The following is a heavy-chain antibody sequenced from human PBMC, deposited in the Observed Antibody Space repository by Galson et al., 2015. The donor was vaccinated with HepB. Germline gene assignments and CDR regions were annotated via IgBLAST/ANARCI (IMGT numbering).Heavy chain of an antibody. D-gene: IGHD5-18*01. CDR1: GFAFDTHA. J-gene: IGHJ5*01. CDR3: AKSYGLFDS. V-gene: IGHV3-23*01. Sequence: SLRLSCAASGFAFDTHAMSWVRQAPGRGLEWTSGISGNGDSTFYADSVKGRFTVSRDNSNNMLYLQMNSLRAEDAGLYFCAKSYGLFDSWGQGILVTVSS. CDR2: ISGNGDST.